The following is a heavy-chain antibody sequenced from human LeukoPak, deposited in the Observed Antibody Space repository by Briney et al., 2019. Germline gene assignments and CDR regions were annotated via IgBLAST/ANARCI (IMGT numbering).Heavy chain of an antibody. V-gene: IGHV4-59*08. CDR1: GGSINDYY. J-gene: IGHJ4*02. CDR2: IYYSGST. CDR3: ARGESGSYPRHFDY. D-gene: IGHD1-26*01. Sequence: RTSETLSLTCTVSGGSINDYYWSWIRQPPGKGLEWIGYIYYSGSTNYNPSLKSRVTISVDTSKNQFSLKLSSVTAADTAVYYCARGESGSYPRHFDYWGQGTLVTVST.